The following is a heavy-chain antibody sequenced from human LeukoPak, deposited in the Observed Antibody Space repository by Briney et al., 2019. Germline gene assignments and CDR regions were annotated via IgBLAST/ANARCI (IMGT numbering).Heavy chain of an antibody. D-gene: IGHD3-10*01. CDR1: GYSFTSYW. J-gene: IGHJ4*02. CDR3: ARGLESLNYYGSGSYHH. Sequence: KFGESLKISCKGSGYSFTSYWIGWVRQMPGKGLEWMGIIYPGDSDTRYSPSFQGQVTISADKSISTAYLQWSSLKASDTAMYYCARGLESLNYYGSGSYHHWGQGTLVTVSS. CDR2: IYPGDSDT. V-gene: IGHV5-51*01.